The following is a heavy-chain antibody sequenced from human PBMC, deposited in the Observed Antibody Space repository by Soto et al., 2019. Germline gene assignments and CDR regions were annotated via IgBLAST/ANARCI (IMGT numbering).Heavy chain of an antibody. CDR3: ARDEVPAANWLDP. CDR1: GYTFTNYG. J-gene: IGHJ5*02. V-gene: IGHV1-18*01. D-gene: IGHD2-2*01. Sequence: ASVKVSCKASGYTFTNYGITWVRQAPGQGLEWMGWISGYNGNTNYAQKFQGRVTMTTDTSTTTAYMELRSLRSDDTAVYYCARDEVPAANWLDPWGQGILVTVSS. CDR2: ISGYNGNT.